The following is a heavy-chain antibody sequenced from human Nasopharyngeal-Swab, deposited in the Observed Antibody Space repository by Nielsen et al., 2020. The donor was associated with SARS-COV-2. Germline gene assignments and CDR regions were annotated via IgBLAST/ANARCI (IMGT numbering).Heavy chain of an antibody. CDR2: IWYDGSNK. CDR3: AKDIGYGGYVWEDGMDV. CDR1: GFTFSSYG. Sequence: GGSLRLSCAASGFTFSSYGMHWVRQAPGKGLEWVAVIWYDGSNKYYADSVKGRFTISRDNAKSSLYLQMNSLRVEDTALYYCAKDIGYGGYVWEDGMDVWGQGTTVTVSS. V-gene: IGHV3-33*03. D-gene: IGHD5-12*01. J-gene: IGHJ6*02.